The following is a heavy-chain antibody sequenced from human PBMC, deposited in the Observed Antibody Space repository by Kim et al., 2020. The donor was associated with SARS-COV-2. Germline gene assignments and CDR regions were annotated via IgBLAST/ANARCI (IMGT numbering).Heavy chain of an antibody. Sequence: GGSLRLSCAASGFTFNSYAMHWVRQAPGRGLEWLSLITYDGSNKNYADSVKGRLTISRDNSDNTLYLQMNSLRTEDTALYYCAANPYAGNAVGGYDWGQG. V-gene: IGHV3-30*04. CDR3: AANPYAGNAVGGYD. CDR2: ITYDGSNK. J-gene: IGHJ1*01. CDR1: GFTFNSYA. D-gene: IGHD5-12*01.